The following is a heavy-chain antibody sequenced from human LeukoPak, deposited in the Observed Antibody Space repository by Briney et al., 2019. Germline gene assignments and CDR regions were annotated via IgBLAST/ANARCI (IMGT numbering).Heavy chain of an antibody. Sequence: GGSLRLSCAASGFTFSSYSMNWVRQAPGKGLELVSSISSSSSYIYYADSVKGRFTISRDNAKNSLYLQMNSLRAEDTAVYYCARDGQAACSSTSCYGMDVWGQGTTVTVSS. J-gene: IGHJ6*02. CDR1: GFTFSSYS. CDR3: ARDGQAACSSTSCYGMDV. CDR2: ISSSSSYI. D-gene: IGHD2-2*01. V-gene: IGHV3-21*01.